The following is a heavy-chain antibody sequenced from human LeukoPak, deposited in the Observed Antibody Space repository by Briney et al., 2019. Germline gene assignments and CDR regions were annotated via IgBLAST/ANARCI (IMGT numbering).Heavy chain of an antibody. J-gene: IGHJ4*02. CDR1: GFTFSSYG. CDR3: AKDTHYYDSSGFHNFDY. D-gene: IGHD3-22*01. V-gene: IGHV3-30*02. CDR2: IRYDGSNK. Sequence: GGSLRLSCAASGFTFSSYGMHWVRQAPGKGLEWVAFIRYDGSNKYYADSVKGRFTISRDNSKNTLYLQMNSLRAEDTAVYYCAKDTHYYDSSGFHNFDYWGQGTLVTVSS.